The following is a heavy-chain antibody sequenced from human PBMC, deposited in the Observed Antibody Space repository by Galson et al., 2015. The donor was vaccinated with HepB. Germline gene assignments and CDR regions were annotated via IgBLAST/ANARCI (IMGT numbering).Heavy chain of an antibody. V-gene: IGHV1-18*01. CDR1: GYTFSSYG. Sequence: SVKVSCKASGYTFSSYGISWVRQAPGQGLEWMGWIGPYNGNRNYVQKFQGRITMTTDTSTNTAYMELRSLRSDDTAVYYCARHLFSRRFGELSSYWGQGTLVTVSS. CDR2: IGPYNGNR. CDR3: ARHLFSRRFGELSSY. J-gene: IGHJ4*02. D-gene: IGHD3-10*01.